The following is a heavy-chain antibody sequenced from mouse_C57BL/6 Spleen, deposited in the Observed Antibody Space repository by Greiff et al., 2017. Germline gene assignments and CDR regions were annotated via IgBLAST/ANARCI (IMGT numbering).Heavy chain of an antibody. CDR2: ISYDGSN. J-gene: IGHJ2*01. CDR1: GYSITSGYY. V-gene: IGHV3-6*01. Sequence: EVKLMESGPGLVKPSQSLSLTCSVTGYSITSGYYWNWIRQFPGNKLEWMGYISYDGSNNYNPSLKNRISITRDTSKNQFFLKLNSVTTEDTATYYCARGYDYDRVYYFDYWGQGTTLTVSS. D-gene: IGHD2-4*01. CDR3: ARGYDYDRVYYFDY.